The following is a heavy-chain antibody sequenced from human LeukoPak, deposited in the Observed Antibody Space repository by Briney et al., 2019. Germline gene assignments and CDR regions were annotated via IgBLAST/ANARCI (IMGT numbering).Heavy chain of an antibody. CDR3: ARDNTGSYEY. J-gene: IGHJ4*02. V-gene: IGHV3-43*02. CDR2: IRADGATT. CDR1: GFTFSIFG. D-gene: IGHD1-26*01. Sequence: GGSLRLSCAASGFTFSIFGMHWVRQAPGKGLEWVSLIRADGATTRYTDSVKGRFTISRDNSKDSLYLQMNSLRTEDTALYYCARDNTGSYEYWGQGTLVTVSP.